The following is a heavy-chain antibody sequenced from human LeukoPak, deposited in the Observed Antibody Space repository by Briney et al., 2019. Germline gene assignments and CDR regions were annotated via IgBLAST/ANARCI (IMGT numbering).Heavy chain of an antibody. V-gene: IGHV3-21*01. CDR1: GFTFSSYS. J-gene: IGHJ3*02. Sequence: GGSLRLSCAASGFTFSSYSMNWVRQAPGKGLEWVSSISSSSSYIYYADSMKGRFTISRDNAKNSLYLQMNSLRAEDTAVYYCARGNRGLGAAFDIWGQGTMVTVSS. D-gene: IGHD3-16*01. CDR3: ARGNRGLGAAFDI. CDR2: ISSSSSYI.